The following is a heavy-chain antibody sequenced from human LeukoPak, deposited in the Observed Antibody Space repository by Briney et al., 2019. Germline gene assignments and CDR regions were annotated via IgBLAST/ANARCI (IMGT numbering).Heavy chain of an antibody. CDR1: GGSISGYY. CDR2: IYYSGST. J-gene: IGHJ4*02. Sequence: SETPSLTCTVSGGSISGYYWSWIRQPPGKGLEWIGYIYYSGSTNYNPSLKSRVTISVDTSKNQFSLKLSSVTAADTAVYYCARGDSSTWVYWGQGTLVTVSS. V-gene: IGHV4-59*01. D-gene: IGHD6-6*01. CDR3: ARGDSSTWVY.